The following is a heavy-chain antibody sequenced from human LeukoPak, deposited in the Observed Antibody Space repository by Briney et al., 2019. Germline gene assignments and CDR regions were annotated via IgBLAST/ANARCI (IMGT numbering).Heavy chain of an antibody. CDR3: ARGPPLNAATHRYNYYYYTDV. CDR1: GYTFTSYY. D-gene: IGHD1-26*01. V-gene: IGHV1-46*01. J-gene: IGHJ6*03. CDR2: INPSGGST. Sequence: GASVKVSCKASGYTFTSYYMHWVRQAPGQGLEWMGIINPSGGSTSYAQKFQGRVTMTRDTSISTAYMELSRLTSDDTAVYYCARGPPLNAATHRYNYYYYTDVWGKGTTVTVSS.